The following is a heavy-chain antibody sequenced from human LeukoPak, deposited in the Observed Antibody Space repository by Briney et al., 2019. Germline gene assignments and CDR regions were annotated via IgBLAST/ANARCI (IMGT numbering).Heavy chain of an antibody. V-gene: IGHV5-51*01. J-gene: IGHJ5*02. CDR3: ARRSSGYSSSSLGFDP. CDR2: IYPGDSDT. D-gene: IGHD6-6*01. CDR1: GYSFTSYW. Sequence: GESLKISCKGSGYSFTSYWIGWVRQMPGKGLEWMGIIYPGDSDTRYSPSFQGQVTISADKSIGTAYLQWSSLKASDTAMYYCARRSSGYSSSSLGFDPWGQGTLVTVSS.